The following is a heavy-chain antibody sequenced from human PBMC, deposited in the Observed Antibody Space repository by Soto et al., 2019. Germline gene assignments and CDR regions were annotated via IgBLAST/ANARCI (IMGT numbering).Heavy chain of an antibody. D-gene: IGHD2-15*01. CDR3: ARDAPGVAPY. CDR1: GGSINSGDSY. Sequence: QVQLQESGPGLVRPSQTLSLTCTVSGGSINSGDSYWNWIRQQPEKGLELIGYINYRGSTFYNPSFKSRNIISVDTSKNLFSLSLSSVTAADTAVYYCARDAPGVAPYWGQGTLVTVSS. V-gene: IGHV4-31*03. J-gene: IGHJ4*02. CDR2: INYRGST.